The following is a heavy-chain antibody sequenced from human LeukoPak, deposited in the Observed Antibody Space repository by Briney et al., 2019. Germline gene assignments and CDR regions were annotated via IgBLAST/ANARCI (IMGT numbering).Heavy chain of an antibody. Sequence: ASVKVSCKASGYTFTTYGISWVRQAPGQGLEWMGWISAYNGNTNYAQKFQGRVTMTTDTSTSTAYMELRSLRSDDTAVYYCARGSTARYYYDSSGYYRGAVDYWGQGTLVTVSS. CDR2: ISAYNGNT. J-gene: IGHJ4*02. CDR1: GYTFTTYG. D-gene: IGHD3-22*01. V-gene: IGHV1-18*01. CDR3: ARGSTARYYYDSSGYYRGAVDY.